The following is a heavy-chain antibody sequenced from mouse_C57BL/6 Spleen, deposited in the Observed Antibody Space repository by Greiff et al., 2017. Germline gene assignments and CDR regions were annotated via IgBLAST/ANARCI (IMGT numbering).Heavy chain of an antibody. Sequence: EVKVVESGGDLVKPGGSLKLSCAASGFTFSSYGMSWVRQTPDKRLEWVATICSGGSYTYYPDSVKGRFTISRDNAKNTLYLQMSSLKSEDTAMYYCARQGGSSYYFDYWGQGTTLTVSS. CDR3: ARQGGSSYYFDY. V-gene: IGHV5-6*01. D-gene: IGHD1-1*01. CDR2: ICSGGSYT. J-gene: IGHJ2*01. CDR1: GFTFSSYG.